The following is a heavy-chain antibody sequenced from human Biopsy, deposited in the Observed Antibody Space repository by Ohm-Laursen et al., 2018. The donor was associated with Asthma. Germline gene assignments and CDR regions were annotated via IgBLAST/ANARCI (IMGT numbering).Heavy chain of an antibody. Sequence: SVKVSCKASGYPFIGYHIHWMRQAPGQGLEWMGRTNPNSGATNYAQKFQGRVTMTRDTSISTAYMEVSRLRSEDPAVYYCARGQKSAGARWFDPWGQGTLVTVSS. CDR3: ARGQKSAGARWFDP. CDR1: GYPFIGYH. D-gene: IGHD6-13*01. J-gene: IGHJ5*02. V-gene: IGHV1-2*06. CDR2: TNPNSGAT.